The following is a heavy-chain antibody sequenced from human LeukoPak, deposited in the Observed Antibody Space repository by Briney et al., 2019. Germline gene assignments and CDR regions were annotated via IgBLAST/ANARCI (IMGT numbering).Heavy chain of an antibody. CDR2: IIPIFGTA. J-gene: IGHJ4*02. CDR3: ASRDGYNYEMDY. D-gene: IGHD5-24*01. CDR1: GGTFSSYA. V-gene: IGHV1-69*01. Sequence: SVKVSCRASGGTFSSYAISWVRQAPGQGLEWMGGIIPIFGTANYAQKFQGRVTITADESTSTAYMELSSLRSEDTAVYYCASRDGYNYEMDYWGQGTLVTVSS.